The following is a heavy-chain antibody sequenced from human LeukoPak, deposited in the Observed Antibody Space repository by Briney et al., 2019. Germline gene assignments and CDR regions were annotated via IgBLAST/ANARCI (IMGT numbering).Heavy chain of an antibody. CDR3: AKAGSIRFDY. D-gene: IGHD1-26*01. J-gene: IGHJ4*02. CDR1: RFTVNGYK. Sequence: GSLRLSSAPSRFTVNGYKMNWVRRPIGKELEWVSGISGSSGNTYYADSMKGRFIISRDNSKNTLYLQMNSLRAEDTAVYYCAKAGSIRFDYWGQGILVTVSS. CDR2: ISGSSGNT. V-gene: IGHV3-23*01.